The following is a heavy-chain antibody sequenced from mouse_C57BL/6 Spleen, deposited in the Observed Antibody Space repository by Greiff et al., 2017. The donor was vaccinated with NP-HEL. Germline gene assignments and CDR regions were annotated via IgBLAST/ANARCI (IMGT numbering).Heavy chain of an antibody. V-gene: IGHV1-19*01. CDR2: INPYNGGT. CDR1: GYTFTDYY. Sequence: EVQLQQSGPVLVKPGASVKMSCKASGYTFTDYYMNWVKQSHGKSLEWIGVINPYNGGTSYNQKFKGKATLTVDKSSSTAYMELNSLTSEDSAVYYWARGGNYGYDRGYFDYWGQGTTLTVSS. J-gene: IGHJ2*01. D-gene: IGHD2-2*01. CDR3: ARGGNYGYDRGYFDY.